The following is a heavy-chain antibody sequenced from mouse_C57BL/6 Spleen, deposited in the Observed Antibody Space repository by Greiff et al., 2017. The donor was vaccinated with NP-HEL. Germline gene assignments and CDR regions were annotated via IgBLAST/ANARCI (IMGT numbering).Heavy chain of an antibody. CDR3: TREGQLGRDYFDY. Sequence: EVKVEESGEGLVKPGGSLKLSCAASGFTFSSYAMSWVRQTPEKRLEWVAYISSGGDYIYYADTVKGRFTISRDNARNTLYLQMSSLKSEDTAMYYCTREGQLGRDYFDYWGQGTTLTVSS. D-gene: IGHD4-1*02. CDR2: ISSGGDYI. J-gene: IGHJ2*01. CDR1: GFTFSSYA. V-gene: IGHV5-9-1*02.